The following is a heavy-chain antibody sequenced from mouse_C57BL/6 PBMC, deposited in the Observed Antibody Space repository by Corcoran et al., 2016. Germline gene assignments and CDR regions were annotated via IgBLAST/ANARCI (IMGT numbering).Heavy chain of an antibody. D-gene: IGHD1-1*01. CDR2: INTYSGVP. CDR3: ESSIHLSYAKLY. CDR1: GYTFTTYG. J-gene: IGHJ4*01. Sequence: QIQLVQSGPELKKPGETVKISCKASGYTFTTYGMSWVKQAPGKGLKWMGWINTYSGVPTYADDFKVRFAFSLATSASTAYLQLNNLKNEESTTKFCESSIHLSYAKLYRGQGSSVTGSS. V-gene: IGHV9-3*01.